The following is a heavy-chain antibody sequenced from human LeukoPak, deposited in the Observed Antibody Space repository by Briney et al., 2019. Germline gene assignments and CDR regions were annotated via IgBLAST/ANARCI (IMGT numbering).Heavy chain of an antibody. J-gene: IGHJ4*02. CDR3: ETLTGLQRNFDY. Sequence: GGSLRLSCAASGFTFSSYGMHWVRQAPGKGLEWVAFIRYDGSNKYYADSVKGRFTISRDNFKNTLYLQMNSLRAEDTAVYYCETLTGLQRNFDYWGQGTLVTVSS. D-gene: IGHD5-24*01. CDR2: IRYDGSNK. CDR1: GFTFSSYG. V-gene: IGHV3-30*02.